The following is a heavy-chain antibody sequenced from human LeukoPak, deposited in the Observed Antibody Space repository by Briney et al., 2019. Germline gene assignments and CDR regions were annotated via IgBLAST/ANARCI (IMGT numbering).Heavy chain of an antibody. CDR1: GFTFSSYD. CDR2: ISSSTNNT. D-gene: IGHD3-9*01. V-gene: IGHV3-23*01. J-gene: IGHJ3*02. Sequence: GGSLRLSCAASGFTFSSYDVSWVRQAPGKGLEWVSVISSSTNNTYNADSVEGRFTISRDNSKNTLYLQMNSLRAEDTAVYYCAKDLRYFAPRAFDIWGQGTMVTVSS. CDR3: AKDLRYFAPRAFDI.